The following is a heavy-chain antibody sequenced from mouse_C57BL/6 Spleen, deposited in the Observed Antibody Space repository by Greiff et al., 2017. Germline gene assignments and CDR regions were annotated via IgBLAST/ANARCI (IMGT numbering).Heavy chain of an antibody. CDR3: ARYPYSWYFEV. CDR2: IRNKANGYTT. CDR1: GFTFTDYY. Sequence: EVQGVESGGGLVQPGGSLSLSCAASGFTFTDYYMSWVRQPPGTALEWLGFIRNKANGYTTEYSASVKGRFTISRDNSQSILYLQMNALRAEDSATYYCARYPYSWYFEVWGTGTTVTVSS. D-gene: IGHD6-5*01. J-gene: IGHJ1*03. V-gene: IGHV7-3*01.